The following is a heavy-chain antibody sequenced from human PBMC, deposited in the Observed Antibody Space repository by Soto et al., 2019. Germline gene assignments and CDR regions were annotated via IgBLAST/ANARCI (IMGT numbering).Heavy chain of an antibody. CDR1: GYTFTSSA. V-gene: IGHV1-3*01. CDR3: ARDPHGSGGTYGMDV. Sequence: QVQLVQSGAEVKKPGASVKVSCKASGYTFTSSAMHWVRQAPGQRLAWMGWINAGNGNTKYSRKFKGRVTITRDTSASTAYMELSSLRSEDTAVYYCARDPHGSGGTYGMDVWGQGTTVPVSS. CDR2: INAGNGNT. D-gene: IGHD3-10*01. J-gene: IGHJ6*02.